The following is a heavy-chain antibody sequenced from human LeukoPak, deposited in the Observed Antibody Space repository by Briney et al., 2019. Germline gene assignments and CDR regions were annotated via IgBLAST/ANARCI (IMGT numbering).Heavy chain of an antibody. V-gene: IGHV3-21*01. J-gene: IGHJ3*02. Sequence: GGSLRLSCAASGFTFSSYSMNWVRQAPGKGLEWVSSISSSSSYIYYADSVKGRFTISRDNAKNSPYLQMNSLRAEDTAVYYCARAFSDYGGNSGYAFDIWGQGTMVTVSS. CDR1: GFTFSSYS. CDR3: ARAFSDYGGNSGYAFDI. CDR2: ISSSSSYI. D-gene: IGHD4-23*01.